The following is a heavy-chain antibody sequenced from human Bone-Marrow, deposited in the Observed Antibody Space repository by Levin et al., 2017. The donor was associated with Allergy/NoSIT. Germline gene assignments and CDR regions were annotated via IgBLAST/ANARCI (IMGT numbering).Heavy chain of an antibody. CDR1: GFAFNTYA. CDR3: ARDLSQRFCIDY. CDR2: ISYEGRVK. Sequence: PGGSLRLSCAASGFAFNTYALHWVRQAPGKGLEWISFISYEGRVKYYADSVKGRFTISRDNSQNTVFLQLNSLRAEDTAVYYCARDLSQRFCIDYSGQGSLVIVSS. V-gene: IGHV3-30*04. J-gene: IGHJ4*02. D-gene: IGHD3-10*01.